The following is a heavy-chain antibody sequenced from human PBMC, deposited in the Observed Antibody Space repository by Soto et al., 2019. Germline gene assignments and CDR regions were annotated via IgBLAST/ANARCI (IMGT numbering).Heavy chain of an antibody. CDR1: NGSISSSPYY. CDR3: AKTREQQLLSSHDP. CDR2: VYYSGST. D-gene: IGHD6-13*01. V-gene: IGHV4-39*01. J-gene: IGHJ5*02. Sequence: SETLSLTCTVSNGSISSSPYYWGWIRQPPGKRLEWIGSVYYSGSTYYNPSLKGRVTISVDTSKNQFSLQLTSVTAADTAVYFCAKTREQQLLSSHDPWGQGTLVTVSS.